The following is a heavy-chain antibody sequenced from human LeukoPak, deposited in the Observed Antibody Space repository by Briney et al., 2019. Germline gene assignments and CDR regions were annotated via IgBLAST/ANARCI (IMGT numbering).Heavy chain of an antibody. CDR2: ISGSGGST. Sequence: PGGSLGLSCAASGFTFSSYAMSWVRQAPGKGLEWVSAISGSGGSTYYADSVKGRFTISRDNSKNTLYLQMNSLRAEDTAVYYCAKDTLRCSSTSCSTDYYYGMDVWGQGTTVTVSS. CDR1: GFTFSSYA. V-gene: IGHV3-23*01. CDR3: AKDTLRCSSTSCSTDYYYGMDV. J-gene: IGHJ6*02. D-gene: IGHD2-2*01.